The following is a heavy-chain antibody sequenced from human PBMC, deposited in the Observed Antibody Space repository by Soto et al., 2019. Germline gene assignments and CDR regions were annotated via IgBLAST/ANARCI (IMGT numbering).Heavy chain of an antibody. J-gene: IGHJ3*02. Sequence: ASVKVSCKASGYTFTSYYMHWVRQAPGQGPGWMGIINPSGGSTSYAQKFQGRVTMTRDTSTSTVYMELSSLRSEDTAVYYCASWYSGYDYRGGHAFDIWGQGTMVTVSS. CDR1: GYTFTSYY. CDR3: ASWYSGYDYRGGHAFDI. V-gene: IGHV1-46*03. CDR2: INPSGGST. D-gene: IGHD5-12*01.